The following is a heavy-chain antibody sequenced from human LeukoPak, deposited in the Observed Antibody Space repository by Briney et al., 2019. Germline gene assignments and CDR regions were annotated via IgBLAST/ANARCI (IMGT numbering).Heavy chain of an antibody. CDR2: IFPGDSDT. CDR1: GYRFTSNW. CDR3: ARRRVGSGSYYNVGGYYFDN. D-gene: IGHD3-10*01. V-gene: IGHV5-51*01. J-gene: IGHJ4*02. Sequence: GESLKISCKAYGYRFTSNWIGWVRQMPGKGLEWMGIIFPGDSDTRYSPSFQGQVTISVDESISTAYLQWSSLKASDTAIYYCARRRVGSGSYYNVGGYYFDNWGQGTLVTVSS.